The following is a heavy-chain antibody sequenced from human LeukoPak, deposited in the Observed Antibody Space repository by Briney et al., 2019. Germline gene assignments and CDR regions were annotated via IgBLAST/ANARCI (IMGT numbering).Heavy chain of an antibody. J-gene: IGHJ4*02. CDR3: ARDLSFSPDH. Sequence: GGCLRLSCAGSGFTLSSSWMHWVRQAPGKGPVWVAHVSPDGTLDNYADSVKGRFIISRDNAKNTLFLQMNSLRAEDTAVYYCARDLSFSPDHWGQGTLVTVSS. CDR2: VSPDGTLD. V-gene: IGHV3-74*01. CDR1: GFTLSSSW.